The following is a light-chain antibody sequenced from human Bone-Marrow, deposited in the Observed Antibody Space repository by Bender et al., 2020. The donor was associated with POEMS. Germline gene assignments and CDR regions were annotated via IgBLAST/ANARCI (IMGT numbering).Light chain of an antibody. Sequence: QSALTQPASVSGSPGQSITISCTGTRSDIASFDLISWYQQHPGEVPKLMIFEGTKRPSGVSIRFSGSTSDNTASLTISGLQADDEADYFCCSYAGSGVVFGGGTKLPVL. CDR1: RSDIASFDL. V-gene: IGLV2-23*01. CDR3: CSYAGSGVV. J-gene: IGLJ2*01. CDR2: EGT.